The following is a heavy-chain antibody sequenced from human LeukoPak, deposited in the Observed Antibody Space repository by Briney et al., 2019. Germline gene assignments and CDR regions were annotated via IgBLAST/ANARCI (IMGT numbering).Heavy chain of an antibody. V-gene: IGHV3-21*01. D-gene: IGHD3/OR15-3a*01. J-gene: IGHJ6*02. Sequence: GGSLGLSCAASGFTFSGHTMNWVRQAPGKGLEWVSAISSGGSYIYYADAVKGRFTISRDNARNSLYLQMNSLRAEDTAVYYCASTGLDYYYNGMDVWGQGTTVTVSS. CDR3: ASTGLDYYYNGMDV. CDR2: ISSGGSYI. CDR1: GFTFSGHT.